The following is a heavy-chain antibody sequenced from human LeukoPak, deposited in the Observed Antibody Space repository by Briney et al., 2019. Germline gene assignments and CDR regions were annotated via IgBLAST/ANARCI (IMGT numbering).Heavy chain of an antibody. CDR2: IYYSGST. Sequence: PSETLSLTCTVSGVSIGSGDYYWSWIRQPPGKGLEWIGYIYYSGSTYYNPSLKSRVNISVDTSKNQFSLKLSSVTAADTAVYYCARVKASRGYYNAVASVTDMWGHGTMVTVSS. J-gene: IGHJ3*02. CDR3: ARVKASRGYYNAVASVTDM. V-gene: IGHV4-30-4*08. D-gene: IGHD3-22*01. CDR1: GVSIGSGDYY.